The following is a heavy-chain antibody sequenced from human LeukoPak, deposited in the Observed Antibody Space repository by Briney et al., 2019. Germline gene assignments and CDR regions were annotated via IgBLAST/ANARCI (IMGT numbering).Heavy chain of an antibody. V-gene: IGHV3-48*03. D-gene: IGHD3-22*01. CDR2: ISSSGSTI. CDR1: GFTFSSYE. J-gene: IGHJ4*02. CDR3: ARERERYYYDSSGIMAY. Sequence: PGGSLRLSCAASGFTFSSYEMNWVRQAPGKGLEWVSYISSSGSTIYYADSVKGRFTISRDNAKNSLYLQMNSLRAEDTAVYYCARERERYYYDSSGIMAYWGQGTLVTVSS.